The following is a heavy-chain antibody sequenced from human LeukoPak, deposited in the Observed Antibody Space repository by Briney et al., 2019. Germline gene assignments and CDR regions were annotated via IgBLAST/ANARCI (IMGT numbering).Heavy chain of an antibody. V-gene: IGHV3-21*01. D-gene: IGHD3-22*01. CDR2: ISSSSSYI. J-gene: IGHJ4*02. CDR3: ARVRHDYYDSSGYYFDY. CDR1: GFTFSSYS. Sequence: GGSLRLSFAASGFTFSSYSMNTVRQAPGKGLEWVSSISSSSSYIYYADSVKGRFTISIDNAKNSLSLQMSSLRAEDTAVYYCARVRHDYYDSSGYYFDYWGQGTLVTVSS.